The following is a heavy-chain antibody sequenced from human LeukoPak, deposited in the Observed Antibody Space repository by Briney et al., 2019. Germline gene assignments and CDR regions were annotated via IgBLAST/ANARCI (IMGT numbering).Heavy chain of an antibody. Sequence: PSQTLSLTCSVSGGSVGNGNFYWSWIRQPPGKGLEWVGFVYDTGTTNSNPALKMQVSISLDTYKNQYSLRLTSVTAADTAVYDCASAEATATTHSSYPHWGQGTLVSVSS. CDR2: VYDTGTT. J-gene: IGHJ1*01. CDR1: GGSVGNGNFY. CDR3: ASAEATATTHSSYPH. V-gene: IGHV4-61*01. D-gene: IGHD4-11*01.